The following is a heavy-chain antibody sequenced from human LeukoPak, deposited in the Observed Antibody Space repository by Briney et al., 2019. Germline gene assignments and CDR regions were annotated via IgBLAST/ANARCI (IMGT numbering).Heavy chain of an antibody. CDR2: IKQDGNVK. J-gene: IGHJ4*02. Sequence: GGSLRLSCAASGFTFSSYWMSWVRQAPGKGLEWVANIKQDGNVKYYVDSVKGRFTISRDNAKNSLYLQMNSLRAEDTAVYYCARDGYSSNWYFDYWGQGTLVTVSS. CDR1: GFTFSSYW. V-gene: IGHV3-7*01. D-gene: IGHD6-13*01. CDR3: ARDGYSSNWYFDY.